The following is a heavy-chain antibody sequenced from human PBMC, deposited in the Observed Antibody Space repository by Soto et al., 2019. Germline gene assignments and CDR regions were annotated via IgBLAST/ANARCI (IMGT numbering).Heavy chain of an antibody. V-gene: IGHV3-9*01. D-gene: IGHD3-9*01. CDR2: ISWNSGSI. Sequence: EVQLVESGGGLVQPGRSLRLSCAASGFTFDDYAMHWVRQAPGKGLEWVSGISWNSGSIGYADSVKGRFTISRDNAKNSLYLQMNSLRAEDTALYYCAEDLIDWDIWGQGTMVTVSS. CDR1: GFTFDDYA. CDR3: AEDLIDWDI. J-gene: IGHJ3*02.